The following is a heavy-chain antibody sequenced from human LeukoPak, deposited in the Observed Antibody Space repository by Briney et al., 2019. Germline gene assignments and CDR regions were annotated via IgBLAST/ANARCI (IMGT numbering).Heavy chain of an antibody. V-gene: IGHV1-46*01. CDR2: INPSGGST. CDR3: ARGGVVVPADY. J-gene: IGHJ4*02. CDR1: GYTLTELS. D-gene: IGHD2-2*01. Sequence: ASVKVSCKVSGYTLTELSMHWVRQAPGQGLEWMGIINPSGGSTSYAQKFQGRVTMTRDTSTSTVYMELSSLRSEDTAVYYCARGGVVVPADYWGQGTLVTVSS.